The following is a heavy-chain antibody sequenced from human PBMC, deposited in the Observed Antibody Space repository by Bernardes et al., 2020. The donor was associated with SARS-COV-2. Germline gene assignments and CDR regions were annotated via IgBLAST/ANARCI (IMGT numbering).Heavy chain of an antibody. CDR3: ARVPSGMGIAARQGPFDY. V-gene: IGHV3-74*01. CDR2: INSDGTST. D-gene: IGHD6-6*01. CDR1: GFTFSSYW. Sequence: GSLRLSCAASGFTFSSYWMHWVRQAPGKGLVWVSRINSDGTSTSYADSVKGRFTISRDNAKNTLYLQMNSLRAEDTAVYYCARVPSGMGIAARQGPFDYWGQGTLVTVSS. J-gene: IGHJ4*02.